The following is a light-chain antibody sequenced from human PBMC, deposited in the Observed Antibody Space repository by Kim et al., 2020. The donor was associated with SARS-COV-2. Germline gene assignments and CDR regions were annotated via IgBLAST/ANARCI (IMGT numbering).Light chain of an antibody. V-gene: IGLV2-18*02. CDR2: EVT. CDR3: SSYTISSTWV. J-gene: IGLJ3*02. CDR1: TSDVGRYDR. Sequence: GRSVAISCTGTTSDVGRYDRVSWFQQPPGTAPKLMIYEVTNRPSGVPDRFSGSKSGNTASLTISGLQAEDEADYYCSSYTISSTWVFGGGTQLTVL.